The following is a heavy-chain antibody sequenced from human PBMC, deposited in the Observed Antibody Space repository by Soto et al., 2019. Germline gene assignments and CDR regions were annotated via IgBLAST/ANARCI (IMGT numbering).Heavy chain of an antibody. V-gene: IGHV3-30*18. D-gene: IGHD2-15*01. J-gene: IGHJ4*02. Sequence: VGSLRLSCAASGFTFSSYAMHWVRQAPGKGLEWVAVISYDGSNKYHADSVEGRFTISRDNSKNTLYLQMNSLRGEDTAVYYCAKGRMDFGSPFYFDSWGQGTLVTVSS. CDR3: AKGRMDFGSPFYFDS. CDR2: ISYDGSNK. CDR1: GFTFSSYA.